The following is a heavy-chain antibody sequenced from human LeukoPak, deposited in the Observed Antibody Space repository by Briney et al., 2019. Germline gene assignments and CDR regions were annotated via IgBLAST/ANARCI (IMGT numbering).Heavy chain of an antibody. D-gene: IGHD3-10*01. CDR2: IIPILGIA. V-gene: IGHV1-69*04. CDR1: GGTLSSYA. J-gene: IGHJ4*02. CDR3: ARVGPDSGSYSYYFDY. Sequence: GASVKVSCKASGGTLSSYAISWVRQAPGQGLEWMGRIIPILGIANYAQKFQGRVTITADKSTSTAYMELSSLRSEDTAVYYCARVGPDSGSYSYYFDYWGQGTLVTVSS.